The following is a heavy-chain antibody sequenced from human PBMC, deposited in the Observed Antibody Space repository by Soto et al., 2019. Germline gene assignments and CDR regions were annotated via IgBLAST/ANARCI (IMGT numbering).Heavy chain of an antibody. V-gene: IGHV5-51*01. CDR2: IFPSDSDT. CDR3: ARKDKSGYFNWLHP. Sequence: PGESLKISCRTSGYRFTSYWIAWVRQMPGKGLEWMGIIFPSDSDTRYSPSFQGQVTISADRSTSTVFLQWASLKASDTAVYFCARKDKSGYFNWLHPWGQGTLVTVYS. D-gene: IGHD3-22*01. CDR1: GYRFTSYW. J-gene: IGHJ5*02.